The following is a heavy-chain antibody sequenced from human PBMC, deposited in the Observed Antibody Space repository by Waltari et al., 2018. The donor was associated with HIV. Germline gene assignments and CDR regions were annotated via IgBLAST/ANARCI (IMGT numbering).Heavy chain of an antibody. CDR2: MYFSGNT. CDR1: GGSIRGSSYY. V-gene: IGHV4-39*01. Sequence: QVQLQESGPGLVKPSETLSLTCPVSGGSIRGSSYYWGWVRQPPGKGLEWIGGMYFSGNTYYNPSLKSRVTISVDKSKNQFSLKVNSVTAADTAVYYCARSGEWQRWLQPDYWGQGTLVTVSS. CDR3: ARSGEWQRWLQPDY. J-gene: IGHJ4*02. D-gene: IGHD3-3*01.